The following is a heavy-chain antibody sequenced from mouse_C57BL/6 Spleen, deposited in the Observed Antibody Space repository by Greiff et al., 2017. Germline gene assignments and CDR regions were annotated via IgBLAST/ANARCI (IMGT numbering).Heavy chain of an antibody. J-gene: IGHJ4*01. Sequence: QVQLKESGPGLVQPSQSLSITCTVSGFSLTSYGVHWVRQSPGKGLEWLGVIWSGGSTDYNAAFISRLSISKDNSKSQVFFKMNSLQADDTAIYYCARRAAARDYYAMDYWGQGTSVTVSS. V-gene: IGHV2-2*01. CDR2: IWSGGST. CDR3: ARRAAARDYYAMDY. D-gene: IGHD3-1*01. CDR1: GFSLTSYG.